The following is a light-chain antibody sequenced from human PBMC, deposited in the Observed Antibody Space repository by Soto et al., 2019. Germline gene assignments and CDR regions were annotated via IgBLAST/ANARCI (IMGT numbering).Light chain of an antibody. V-gene: IGKV1-5*01. CDR2: GAS. CDR1: QTVSAW. Sequence: DIKMSQSPSTLSASVGDRVAITCRASQTVSAWLAWYQQKPGTAPRLLIYGASSLNSGVPSRFSGSGSGTEFTLSISSLQPEDFAVYYCQQYNNWPLTSGQGTRLEIK. CDR3: QQYNNWPLT. J-gene: IGKJ5*01.